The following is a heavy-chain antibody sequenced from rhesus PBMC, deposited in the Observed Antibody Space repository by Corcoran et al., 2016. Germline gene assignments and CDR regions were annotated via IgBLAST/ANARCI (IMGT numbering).Heavy chain of an antibody. CDR3: ASAQDIAGSRYFDY. D-gene: IGHD5-36*01. Sequence: QLLLQESGPGLVKPSETLSVTCAVSGGSISSSYWSWIRQAPGKGLDWIGYIYGSGSSTNYNPALKSRVTLSVDTSKNQLSMKLSSVTAADTAVYYCASAQDIAGSRYFDYWGQGVLVTVSS. V-gene: IGHV4-169*02. CDR1: GGSISSSY. CDR2: IYGSGSST. J-gene: IGHJ4*01.